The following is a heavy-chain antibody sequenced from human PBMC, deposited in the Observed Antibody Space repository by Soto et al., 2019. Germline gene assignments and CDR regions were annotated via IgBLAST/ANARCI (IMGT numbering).Heavy chain of an antibody. Sequence: GGSLRLSCAASGFTFSSYGMHWVRQAPGKGLEWVAVIWYDGSNKYYADSVKGRFTISRDNSKNTLYLQMNSLRAEDTAVYYCARSGNKVVVAATLGYYYYMDVWGKGTTVTVSS. J-gene: IGHJ6*03. CDR3: ARSGNKVVVAATLGYYYYMDV. V-gene: IGHV3-33*01. CDR2: IWYDGSNK. D-gene: IGHD2-15*01. CDR1: GFTFSSYG.